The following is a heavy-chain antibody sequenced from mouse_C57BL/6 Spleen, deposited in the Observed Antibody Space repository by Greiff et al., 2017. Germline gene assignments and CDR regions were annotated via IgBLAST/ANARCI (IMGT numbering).Heavy chain of an antibody. CDR3: ASLHYDGSSHGYFDV. D-gene: IGHD1-1*01. V-gene: IGHV1-42*01. Sequence: VQLQQSGPELVKPGASVKISCQASGYSFTGYYMTWVKQSPEKSLEWIGEIYPSTGGTTSNQKFKAKATLTVDKSSSTASMQLKSLTSKDSAVDYCASLHYDGSSHGYFDVWGTGTTVTVSS. CDR2: IYPSTGGT. CDR1: GYSFTGYY. J-gene: IGHJ1*03.